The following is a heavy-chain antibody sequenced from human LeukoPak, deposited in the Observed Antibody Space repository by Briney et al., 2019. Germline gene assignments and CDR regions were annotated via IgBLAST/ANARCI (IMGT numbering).Heavy chain of an antibody. CDR1: GFTFSNYW. CDR3: ARGPRESERHSKNYDILTGYYIH. CDR2: INPDGGNK. Sequence: PGGSLRLSCVASGFTFSNYWMRWVRQAPGKGLEWVANINPDGGNKQYVDSVKGRFSISRDNANNSLYLQRNSLRVEDTAVYYCARGPRESERHSKNYDILTGYYIHWGQGTLVTVSS. V-gene: IGHV3-7*01. J-gene: IGHJ4*02. D-gene: IGHD3-9*01.